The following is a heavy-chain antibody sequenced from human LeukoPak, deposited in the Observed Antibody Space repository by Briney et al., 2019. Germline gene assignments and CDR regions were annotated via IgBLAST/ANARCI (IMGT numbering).Heavy chain of an antibody. CDR1: GFTVSNNY. CDR3: ARGSVWTGARYFDL. Sequence: PGGSLRLSCAASGFTVSNNYINWVRQAPGKGLEWVSVIYSGGSTYYTDSVKGRFTISRDSSKNTLYLQMNSLRVEDTAVYYCARGSVWTGARYFDLWGRGTLVNVSS. D-gene: IGHD3-10*01. V-gene: IGHV3-66*01. CDR2: IYSGGST. J-gene: IGHJ2*01.